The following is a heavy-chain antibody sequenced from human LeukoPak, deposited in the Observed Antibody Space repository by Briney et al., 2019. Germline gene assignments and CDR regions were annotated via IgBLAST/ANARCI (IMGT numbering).Heavy chain of an antibody. Sequence: PGGSLRLSCAASGFTFNRYNMNWIRQPPGKGLEWIGEINHSGSTNYNPSLKSRVTISVDTSKNQFSLKLSSVTAADTAVYYCARRGATYDFWSGYYKGGLNWFDPWGQGTLVTVSS. V-gene: IGHV4-34*01. CDR1: GFTFNRYN. D-gene: IGHD3-3*01. J-gene: IGHJ5*02. CDR2: INHSGST. CDR3: ARRGATYDFWSGYYKGGLNWFDP.